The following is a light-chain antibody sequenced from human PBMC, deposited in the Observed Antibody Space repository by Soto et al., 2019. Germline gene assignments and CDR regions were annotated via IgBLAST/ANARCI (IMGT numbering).Light chain of an antibody. Sequence: QSALTQPASVSGSPGQSITISCTGTSSDVGAYNYVSWYQQHPGKVPKLIIYDVINRPSGVSSRCSGSKSVNTASLTISGLQAEDEADYYCTSYTSSVTLVFGGGTKLTVL. J-gene: IGLJ3*02. CDR3: TSYTSSVTLV. V-gene: IGLV2-14*01. CDR1: SSDVGAYNY. CDR2: DVI.